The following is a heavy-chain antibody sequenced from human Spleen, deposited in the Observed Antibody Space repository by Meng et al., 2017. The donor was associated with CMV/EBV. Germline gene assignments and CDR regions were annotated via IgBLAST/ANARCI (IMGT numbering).Heavy chain of an antibody. CDR1: GYTFTSYD. CDR3: ARGRLAVAGTDY. D-gene: IGHD6-19*01. CDR2: MNPNSGNT. Sequence: KASGYTFTSYDSNWVRQATGQGLEWMGWMNPNSGNTGYAQKFQGRVTMTRNTSISTAYMELSSLRSEDTAVYYCARGRLAVAGTDYWGQGTLVTVSS. J-gene: IGHJ4*02. V-gene: IGHV1-8*01.